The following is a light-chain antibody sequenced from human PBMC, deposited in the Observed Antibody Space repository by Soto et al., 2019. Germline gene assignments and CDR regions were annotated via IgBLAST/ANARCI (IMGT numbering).Light chain of an antibody. J-gene: IGLJ3*02. CDR1: SGHSSYI. CDR3: ETLDSSLGV. Sequence: QSALTQSSSASASLGSSVKLTCTLSSGHSSYIIAWHQQQPGKAPRFLMKLEGGGSYNKGSGVPDRFSGSSSGADRYLTISNLQFEYEADYYCETLDSSLGVFGGGTELTVL. V-gene: IGLV4-60*02. CDR2: LEGGGSY.